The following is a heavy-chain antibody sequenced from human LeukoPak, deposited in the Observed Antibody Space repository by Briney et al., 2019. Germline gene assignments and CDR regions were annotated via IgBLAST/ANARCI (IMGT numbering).Heavy chain of an antibody. CDR3: ASPTSSAAY. J-gene: IGHJ4*02. Sequence: PGRSLRLSCAASGFTFSSYGMHWVRQAPGKGLEWVAVISYDGSNKYYADSVKGRFTISRDNSKNTLYLQMNSLRAEDTAVYYCASPTSSAAYWGQGTLVTVSS. D-gene: IGHD3-22*01. CDR2: ISYDGSNK. V-gene: IGHV3-30*03. CDR1: GFTFSSYG.